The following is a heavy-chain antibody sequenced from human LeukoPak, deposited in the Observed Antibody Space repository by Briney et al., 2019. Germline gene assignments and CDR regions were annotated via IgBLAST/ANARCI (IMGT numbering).Heavy chain of an antibody. Sequence: GASVKVSCKACGYTFTSYGISWVRQAPGQGLEWMGWISAYNGNTNYAQKLQGRVTMTTDTSTSTAYMELRSLRSDDTAVYYCARDYYDSSGCPFDPWGQGTLVTVSS. CDR2: ISAYNGNT. CDR1: GYTFTSYG. D-gene: IGHD3-22*01. V-gene: IGHV1-18*01. J-gene: IGHJ5*02. CDR3: ARDYYDSSGCPFDP.